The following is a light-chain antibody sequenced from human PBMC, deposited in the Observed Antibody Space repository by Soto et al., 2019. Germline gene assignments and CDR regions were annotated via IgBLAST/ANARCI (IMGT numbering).Light chain of an antibody. CDR3: QQCDSYPYT. V-gene: IGKV1-5*01. Sequence: DLEMTQSPSTLSASVGDRVTITCRASQSISTWLAWYQQKPGKAPRLLIYDASNLESDVPSRFSGSGSGTQFTLTISSLQPDDFATYYCQQCDSYPYTFGQGTNLEI. J-gene: IGKJ2*01. CDR2: DAS. CDR1: QSISTW.